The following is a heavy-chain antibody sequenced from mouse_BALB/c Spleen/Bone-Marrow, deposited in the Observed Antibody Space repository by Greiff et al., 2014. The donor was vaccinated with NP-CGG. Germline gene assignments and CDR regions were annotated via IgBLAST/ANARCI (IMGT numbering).Heavy chain of an antibody. V-gene: IGHV14-3*02. D-gene: IGHD2-1*01. CDR3: ARYGNGLMDY. CDR2: IDTANGNT. J-gene: IGHJ4*01. CDR1: GFNIKDTY. Sequence: EVQLQQSGAELVKPGASVKLSCTASGFNIKDTYMHWAKQRPEQGLEWIGRIDTANGNTKYDPKFQGKATITADTSSNTAYLQLSSLTSEDTAVYYCARYGNGLMDYWGQGTSVTVSS.